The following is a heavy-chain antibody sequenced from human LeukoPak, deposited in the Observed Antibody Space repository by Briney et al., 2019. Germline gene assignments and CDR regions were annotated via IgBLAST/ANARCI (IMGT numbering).Heavy chain of an antibody. CDR3: AKGDATGHSYFDY. D-gene: IGHD1-14*01. Sequence: QTGGSLRLSCAASRFTFSTHAMTWVRQGPGEGLEWVSTISVSGDKTYYADSVKGRFTISRDNSKNTLYLQMNSLRAEDTAVYHCAKGDATGHSYFDYWGQGTLVTVSS. J-gene: IGHJ4*02. V-gene: IGHV3-23*01. CDR1: RFTFSTHA. CDR2: ISVSGDKT.